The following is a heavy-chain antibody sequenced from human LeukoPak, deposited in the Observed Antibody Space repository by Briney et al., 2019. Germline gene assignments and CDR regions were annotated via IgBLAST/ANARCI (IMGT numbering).Heavy chain of an antibody. D-gene: IGHD6-13*01. CDR2: INHSGTT. V-gene: IGHV4-34*01. CDR1: GGSFSGYY. CDR3: AIQQPGISVPGTIYAFDT. J-gene: IGHJ3*02. Sequence: SETLSLTCAVYGGSFSGYYWSWIRQPPGKGLEWIGEINHSGTTNYNPSLKSRVSISLDTSKNQFSLKLTSVTAADTAVYYCAIQQPGISVPGTIYAFDTWGQGTMVTVSS.